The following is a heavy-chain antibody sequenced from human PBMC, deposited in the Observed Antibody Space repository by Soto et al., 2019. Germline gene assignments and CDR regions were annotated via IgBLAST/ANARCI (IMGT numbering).Heavy chain of an antibody. Sequence: ETLSLTCTVSGGSVSSYYWSWVRQPAGKGLEWIGRLYNSGNTNYNPSLKSRVIMSAEMSKNQFSLKLSSVTAADTAVYYCARDGSDSYGLDVWGQGTTVTVPS. CDR3: ARDGSDSYGLDV. D-gene: IGHD6-25*01. CDR1: GGSVSSYY. V-gene: IGHV4-4*07. J-gene: IGHJ6*02. CDR2: LYNSGNT.